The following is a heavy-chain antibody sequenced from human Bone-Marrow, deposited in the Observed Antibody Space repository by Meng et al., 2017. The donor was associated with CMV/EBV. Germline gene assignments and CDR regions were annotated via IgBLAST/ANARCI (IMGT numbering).Heavy chain of an antibody. Sequence: GESLKISCAASGFTFSSYSMNWVRQAPGKGLEWVSSISSSSSYIYYADSVKGRFTISRDNAKNSLYLQMNSLRAEDTAVYYCASVPITVVRGIRSPRRGWFDYWGQGTLVTVSS. V-gene: IGHV3-21*01. CDR3: ASVPITVVRGIRSPRRGWFDY. J-gene: IGHJ4*02. CDR2: ISSSSSYI. CDR1: GFTFSSYS. D-gene: IGHD3-10*01.